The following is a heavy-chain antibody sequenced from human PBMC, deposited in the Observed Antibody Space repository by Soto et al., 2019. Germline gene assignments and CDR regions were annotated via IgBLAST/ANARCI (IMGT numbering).Heavy chain of an antibody. CDR2: IYYSGST. Sequence: SETLSLTCTVSGGSISSSSYYWGWIRQPPGKGLEWIGSIYYSGSTYYNPSLKSRVTISVDTSKNQFSLKLRSVTAADTAVYYCALLWSGYPYFDYWGQGTLVTVSS. D-gene: IGHD3-3*01. CDR1: GGSISSSSYY. CDR3: ALLWSGYPYFDY. J-gene: IGHJ4*02. V-gene: IGHV4-39*01.